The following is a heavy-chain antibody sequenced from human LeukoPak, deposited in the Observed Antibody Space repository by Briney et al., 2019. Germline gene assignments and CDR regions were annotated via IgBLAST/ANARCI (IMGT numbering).Heavy chain of an antibody. J-gene: IGHJ5*02. Sequence: GGSLRLSCAASGFTFSGHWMHWVRQVPGKGLVWVSRSKSDGSSTSYADSVTGRFTISRDNAKNTLYLQMNSLRVEDTAVYYCAGSDWFDPWGQGTQVTVSS. V-gene: IGHV3-74*01. CDR3: AGSDWFDP. CDR2: SKSDGSST. CDR1: GFTFSGHW.